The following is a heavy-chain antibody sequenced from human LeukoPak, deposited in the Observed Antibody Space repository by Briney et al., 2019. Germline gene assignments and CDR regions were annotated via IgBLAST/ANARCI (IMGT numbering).Heavy chain of an antibody. CDR1: GFTFTSSA. CDR3: AAEAAYYYDSRDAFDV. J-gene: IGHJ3*01. Sequence: SVKVSCKASGFTFTSSAVQWVRPARGQRLEWIGWIVVGSGNKNYAQKFQERVTITRDMSTSLVYMELSSLRSEDTAVYYWAAEAAYYYDSRDAFDVWGQGTMVTVSS. D-gene: IGHD3-22*01. CDR2: IVVGSGNK. V-gene: IGHV1-58*01.